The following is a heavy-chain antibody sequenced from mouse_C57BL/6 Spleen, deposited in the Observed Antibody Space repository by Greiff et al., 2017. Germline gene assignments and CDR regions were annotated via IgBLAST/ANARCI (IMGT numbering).Heavy chain of an antibody. J-gene: IGHJ4*01. CDR3: ARQMDDDDGLYAMDY. D-gene: IGHD2-4*01. Sequence: QVQLKESGPGLVAPSQSLSITCTVSGFSLTSYGVHWVRQPPGKGLEWLVVIWSDGSTTYNSALKSRLSISKDNSKRQVFLKMNSLQTDDTAMYYCARQMDDDDGLYAMDYWGQGTSVTVSS. CDR1: GFSLTSYG. CDR2: IWSDGST. V-gene: IGHV2-6-1*01.